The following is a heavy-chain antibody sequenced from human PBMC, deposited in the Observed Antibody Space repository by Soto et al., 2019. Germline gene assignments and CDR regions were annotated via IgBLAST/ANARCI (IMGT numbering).Heavy chain of an antibody. CDR1: GFTFSNFG. V-gene: IGHV3-30*18. D-gene: IGHD3-3*01. Sequence: QVQLVESGGGVVQPGRSLRLSCAASGFTFSNFGMHWGRQAPGKGLEWVAAISADGSDKYFSDSVKGGFTISRENSRNTLFLQMNSLRVEDTAVYYCTKGSEVARQELDYWGQGTLVTVSS. CDR2: ISADGSDK. CDR3: TKGSEVARQELDY. J-gene: IGHJ4*02.